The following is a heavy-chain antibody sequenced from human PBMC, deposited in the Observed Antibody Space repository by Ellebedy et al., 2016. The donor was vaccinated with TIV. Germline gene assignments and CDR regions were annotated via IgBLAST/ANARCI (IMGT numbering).Heavy chain of an antibody. D-gene: IGHD6-25*01. J-gene: IGHJ6*02. Sequence: PGGSLRLSCTVSGDSISSGTDFWAWIRQPPGKGLEWIGSIYYTGRTYYNPSLGRRVTISLDMSKAQFSLKLTSVTAADTAVYFCARRRGGTGYSSGWDNNYYYYYGMDVWGQGTTVTVSS. V-gene: IGHV4-39*01. CDR2: IYYTGRT. CDR3: ARRRGGTGYSSGWDNNYYYYYGMDV. CDR1: GDSISSGTDF.